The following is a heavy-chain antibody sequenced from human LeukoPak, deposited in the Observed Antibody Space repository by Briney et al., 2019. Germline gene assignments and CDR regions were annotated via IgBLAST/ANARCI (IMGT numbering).Heavy chain of an antibody. CDR2: IYYSGST. Sequence: PSETLSLTCTVSGGSISSSSYYWGWIRQPPGKGLEWIGSIYYSGSTYYNPSLKSRVTISVDTSKNQFSLKLSSVTAADTAVYYCARDLTAAAGTFYFDYWGQGTLVTVSS. CDR1: GGSISSSSYY. J-gene: IGHJ4*02. V-gene: IGHV4-39*07. CDR3: ARDLTAAAGTFYFDY. D-gene: IGHD6-13*01.